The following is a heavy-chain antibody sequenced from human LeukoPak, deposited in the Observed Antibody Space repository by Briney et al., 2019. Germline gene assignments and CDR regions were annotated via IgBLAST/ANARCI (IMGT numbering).Heavy chain of an antibody. J-gene: IGHJ4*02. CDR1: GFTFSSYA. Sequence: GGSLRFSCAASGFTFSSYAMHWVRQAPGKGLEWVAVISYDGSNKYYADSVKGRFTISRDNSKNTLYLQMNSLRAEDTAVYYCARDALKRFDYWGRGTLVTVSS. CDR3: ARDALKRFDY. V-gene: IGHV3-30*01. CDR2: ISYDGSNK.